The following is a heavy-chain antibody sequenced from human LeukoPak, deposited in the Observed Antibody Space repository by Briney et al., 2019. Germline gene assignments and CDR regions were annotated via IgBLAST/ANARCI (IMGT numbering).Heavy chain of an antibody. J-gene: IGHJ6*02. V-gene: IGHV3-30-3*02. Sequence: GKSLRLSCAASGFTFSGYPIHWVRQAPGKGLEWVAVISYDGSNKYYADSVKGRFTISRDNSKSTLYLQMNSLRAEDTAVYHCAKTLRDLEWLTGELDVWGQGTAVTVSS. CDR2: ISYDGSNK. CDR3: AKTLRDLEWLTGELDV. D-gene: IGHD3-3*01. CDR1: GFTFSGYP.